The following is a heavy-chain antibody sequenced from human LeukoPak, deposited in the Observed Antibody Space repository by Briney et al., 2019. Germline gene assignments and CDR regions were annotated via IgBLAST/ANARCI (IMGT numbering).Heavy chain of an antibody. CDR2: INHSGST. J-gene: IGHJ6*03. Sequence: SETLSLTCAVYGGSFSGYYWSWIRQPPGKGLEGIGEINHSGSTNYNPSLKSRVTISVDTSKNQFSLKLSSVTAADTAVYYCARGGRWLYYYYYYMDVWGKGTTVTVSS. D-gene: IGHD3-22*01. CDR1: GGSFSGYY. V-gene: IGHV4-34*01. CDR3: ARGGRWLYYYYYYMDV.